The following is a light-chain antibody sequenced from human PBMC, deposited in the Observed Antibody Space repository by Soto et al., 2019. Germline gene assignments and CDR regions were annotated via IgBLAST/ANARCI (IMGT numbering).Light chain of an antibody. Sequence: DIQMTQSPSTLSASIGDRVTISCRASQNIGRWLAWYQQKPGTAPNLLIYHASNFRGGVPSRFSGGGYVTEFTLTISSLQPDDSANYSCQQYNSYSWTFGQGTKVEIK. V-gene: IGKV1-5*01. CDR3: QQYNSYSWT. CDR1: QNIGRW. CDR2: HAS. J-gene: IGKJ1*01.